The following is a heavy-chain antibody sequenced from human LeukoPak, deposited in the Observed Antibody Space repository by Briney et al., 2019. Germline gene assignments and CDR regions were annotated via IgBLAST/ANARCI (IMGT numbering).Heavy chain of an antibody. CDR1: GGAFSSYA. D-gene: IGHD5-12*01. Sequence: SVKVSCKASGGAFSSYAISWVRQAPGQGLEWMGRIIPILGIANYAQKFQGRVTITADKSTSTAYMELSSLRSEDTAVYYCASSGYDSSWGQGTLVTVSS. CDR2: IIPILGIA. V-gene: IGHV1-69*04. CDR3: ASSGYDSS. J-gene: IGHJ4*02.